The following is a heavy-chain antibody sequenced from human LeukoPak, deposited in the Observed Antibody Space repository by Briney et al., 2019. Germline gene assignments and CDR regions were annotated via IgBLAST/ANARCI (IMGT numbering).Heavy chain of an antibody. CDR3: VKSAGKDGYRDVFDI. J-gene: IGHJ3*02. CDR2: IHGDSAII. V-gene: IGHV3-48*01. CDR1: GFTFNIYG. Sequence: PGGSLRLSCAASGFTFNIYGMNWVRRAPGKGLEWISYIHGDSAIIHYADSVKGRFTISRDIFKNTLYLQMNSLRAEDTAVYHCVKSAGKDGYRDVFDIWGQGTVVTVSS. D-gene: IGHD5-24*01.